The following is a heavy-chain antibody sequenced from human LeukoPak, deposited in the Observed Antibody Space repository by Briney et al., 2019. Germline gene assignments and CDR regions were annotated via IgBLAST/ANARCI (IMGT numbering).Heavy chain of an antibody. J-gene: IGHJ4*02. V-gene: IGHV4-59*12. CDR3: ARDQGLLGTDY. CDR2: IYYSGST. D-gene: IGHD6-19*01. CDR1: GGSISSYY. Sequence: PSETLSLACTVSGGSISSYYWSWIRQPPGKGLEWIGYIYYSGSTNYNPSLKSRVTISVDTSKNQFFLKLSSVTAADTAVYYCARDQGLLGTDYWGQGTLVTVSS.